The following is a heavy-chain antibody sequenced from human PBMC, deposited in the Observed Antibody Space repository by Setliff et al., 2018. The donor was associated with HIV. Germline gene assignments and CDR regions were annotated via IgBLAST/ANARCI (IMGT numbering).Heavy chain of an antibody. CDR2: ISGYNGNT. CDR1: GYTFTSYG. Sequence: ASVKVSCKASGYTFTSYGISWVRQAPGQGLEWMGWISGYNGNTNYAQKLQGRVTMTTDTSTSTAYMELRSLRSDDTAVYYCARGPHSESYSADWNFDLWGRGTLVTVSS. CDR3: ARGPHSESYSADWNFDL. J-gene: IGHJ2*01. V-gene: IGHV1-18*01. D-gene: IGHD1-26*01.